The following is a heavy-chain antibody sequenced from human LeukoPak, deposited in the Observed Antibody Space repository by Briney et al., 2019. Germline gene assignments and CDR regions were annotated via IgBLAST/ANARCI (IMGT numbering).Heavy chain of an antibody. CDR1: GGSISSSSYY. D-gene: IGHD3-22*01. Sequence: PSETLSLTCTVSGGSISSSSYYWGWIRQPPGKGLEWIGSIYYSGSTYYNPSLKSRVTISVDTSKNQFSLKLSSVTAADTAVYYCARGRYYYDSSGYYLGYWGQGTLVTVSS. J-gene: IGHJ4*02. CDR3: ARGRYYYDSSGYYLGY. CDR2: IYYSGST. V-gene: IGHV4-39*01.